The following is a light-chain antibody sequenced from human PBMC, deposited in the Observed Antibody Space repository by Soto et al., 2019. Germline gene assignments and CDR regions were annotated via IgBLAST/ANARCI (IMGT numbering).Light chain of an antibody. CDR2: LGS. CDR3: MQALDSPLT. J-gene: IGKJ4*01. Sequence: EIVMTQSPLSLPVTPGEPASISCRSSQSLLHSDGYNYLDWYLQKPGQSPQLLIYLGSNRASGVPARFSGSGSGTDFTLRISRVEAEDVGVYYCMQALDSPLTFGGGTKVEIK. CDR1: QSLLHSDGYNY. V-gene: IGKV2-28*01.